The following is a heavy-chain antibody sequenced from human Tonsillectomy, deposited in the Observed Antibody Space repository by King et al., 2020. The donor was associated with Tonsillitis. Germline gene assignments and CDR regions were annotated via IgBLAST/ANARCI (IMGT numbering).Heavy chain of an antibody. CDR2: IYSGGNT. CDR3: ARDGSSGYSYGYFIF. CDR1: GFTVSSNY. Sequence: DVQLVESGGGLVQPGGSLRLSCAASGFTVSSNYMSWVRQAPGKGLEWVSVIYSGGNTYYADSVKGRFTISRDTSKNTLYLQMNSLRDEDTAVYYCARDGSSGYSYGYFIFWGQGTLVTVSS. V-gene: IGHV3-66*01. J-gene: IGHJ4*02. D-gene: IGHD5-18*01.